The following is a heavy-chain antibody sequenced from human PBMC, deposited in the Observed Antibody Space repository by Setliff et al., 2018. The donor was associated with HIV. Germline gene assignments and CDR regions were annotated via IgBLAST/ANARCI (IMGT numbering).Heavy chain of an antibody. V-gene: IGHV1-69*13. CDR2: IIPAFGTV. CDR1: GGAFSDYS. Sequence: EASVKVSCKASGGAFSDYSVTWVRQAPGQGLEWMGGIIPAFGTVNYAQRFQGRVTITVDETTRTAYMEMNSLRSEDTAVYFCARGGGPYNNYRAFNVWGQGTLIIVSS. D-gene: IGHD4-4*01. J-gene: IGHJ3*01. CDR3: ARGGGPYNNYRAFNV.